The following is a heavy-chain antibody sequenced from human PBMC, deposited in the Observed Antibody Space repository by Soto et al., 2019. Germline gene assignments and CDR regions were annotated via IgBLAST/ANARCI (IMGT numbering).Heavy chain of an antibody. CDR2: INHSGST. J-gene: IGHJ4*02. D-gene: IGHD4-17*01. CDR3: ARLLRYRYYFDY. V-gene: IGHV4-34*01. Sequence: QVQLQQWGAGLLKPSETLSLTCAVYGGSFSGYYWSWIRQPPGKGLEWIGEINHSGSTNYNPSLKSRVTISVDTSKNQFSLKLSSVTAADTAVYYCARLLRYRYYFDYWGQGTLVTVSS. CDR1: GGSFSGYY.